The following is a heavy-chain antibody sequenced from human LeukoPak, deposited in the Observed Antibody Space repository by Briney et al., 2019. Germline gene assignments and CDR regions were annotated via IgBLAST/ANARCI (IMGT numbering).Heavy chain of an antibody. D-gene: IGHD5-12*01. CDR2: ISSSSSHI. CDR3: ARGGYDAIDI. Sequence: GGSLRLSCVASGFTFSSYSMNWVRQAPGKGLEWVSSISSSSSHIYYADSVKGRFTISRDNAKNSLYLQMNSLRAEDTAVYYCARGGYDAIDIWGQGTMVTVSS. V-gene: IGHV3-21*01. CDR1: GFTFSSYS. J-gene: IGHJ3*02.